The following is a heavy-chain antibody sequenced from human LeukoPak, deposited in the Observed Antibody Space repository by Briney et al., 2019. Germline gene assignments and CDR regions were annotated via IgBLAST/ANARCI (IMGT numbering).Heavy chain of an antibody. J-gene: IGHJ4*02. Sequence: GASVTVSCKASGYTFTSYYMHWVRQAPGQGLEWMGIINPSGGSTSYAQKFQGRVTMTRDTSTSTVYMELSSLRSEDTAVYYCARSSGPNYYDSSGYEVDYWGQGTLVTVSS. CDR3: ARSSGPNYYDSSGYEVDY. D-gene: IGHD3-22*01. CDR1: GYTFTSYY. CDR2: INPSGGST. V-gene: IGHV1-46*01.